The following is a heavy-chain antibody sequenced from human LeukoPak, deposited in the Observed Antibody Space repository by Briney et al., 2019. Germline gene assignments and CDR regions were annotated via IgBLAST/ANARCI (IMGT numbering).Heavy chain of an antibody. CDR2: INPNSGGT. CDR3: ARGGPSNGVRYANY. V-gene: IGHV1-2*02. CDR1: GYTFSDYY. J-gene: IGHJ4*02. Sequence: ASVKVSCKASGYTFSDYYIHWVRQAPGQGLEWMGWINPNSGGTHYTQMFQDRVTMTRDTSISTAYMELSRLKSDDTAVYYCARGGPSNGVRYANYWGQGTLVTVSS. D-gene: IGHD2-8*01.